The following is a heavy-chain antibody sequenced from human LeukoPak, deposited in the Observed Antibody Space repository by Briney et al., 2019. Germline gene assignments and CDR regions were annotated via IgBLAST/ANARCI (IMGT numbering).Heavy chain of an antibody. CDR2: ISGSGGST. CDR1: GFTFSSYA. J-gene: IGHJ4*02. CDR3: AKDTLGVTMIVVVPTQIDY. D-gene: IGHD3-22*01. V-gene: IGHV3-23*01. Sequence: GGSLRLSCAASGFTFSSYAVSWVRQAPGKGLEWVSAISGSGGSTYYADSVKGRFTISRDNSKNTLYLQMNSLRAEDTAVYYCAKDTLGVTMIVVVPTQIDYWGQGTLVTVSS.